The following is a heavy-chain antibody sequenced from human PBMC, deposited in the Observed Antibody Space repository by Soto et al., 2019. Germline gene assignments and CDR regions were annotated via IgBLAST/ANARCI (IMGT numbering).Heavy chain of an antibody. D-gene: IGHD6-19*01. CDR2: RTPNSGNT. CDR1: GYNFIDYD. V-gene: IGHV1-8*01. Sequence: QVQLVQSGAEVKKPGASVKVSCKASGYNFIDYDINWMRQSTGQGLEWMGWRTPNSGNTGYAQKFQGRVTLTRDTSIGTAYMELSSLKTEDTAVYYCSRNPYGSGLFDPWGQGTLVTVSS. J-gene: IGHJ5*02. CDR3: SRNPYGSGLFDP.